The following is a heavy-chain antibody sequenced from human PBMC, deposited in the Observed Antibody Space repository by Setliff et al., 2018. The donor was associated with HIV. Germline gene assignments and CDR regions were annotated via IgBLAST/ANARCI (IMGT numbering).Heavy chain of an antibody. CDR3: ARCYYDSSGPTDAFDI. Sequence: ASVKVSCKASGYTFTNYYIHWVRQAPGQGLEWMGLINPSGGRTSYAQKCQGRLTMTRDTSRSTVYMELSSLRSEDTAVYYCARCYYDSSGPTDAFDIWGQGTVVTVSS. V-gene: IGHV1-46*01. J-gene: IGHJ3*02. CDR2: INPSGGRT. D-gene: IGHD3-22*01. CDR1: GYTFTNYY.